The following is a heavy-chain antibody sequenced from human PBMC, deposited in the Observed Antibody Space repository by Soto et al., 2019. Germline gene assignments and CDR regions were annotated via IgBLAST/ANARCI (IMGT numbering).Heavy chain of an antibody. J-gene: IGHJ6*02. V-gene: IGHV6-1*01. CDR2: TYYRSKWNN. D-gene: IGHD6-19*01. Sequence: QTLSLTCAISGDSVSSNSAAWNLIRQSPSRGLEWLGRTYYRSKWNNDYAVSVKSRITINPDTSKNQFSLQMKSVTPEDTAVYYCAREAYSSGWFNGMDVWGQGTTVTVSS. CDR1: GDSVSSNSAA. CDR3: AREAYSSGWFNGMDV.